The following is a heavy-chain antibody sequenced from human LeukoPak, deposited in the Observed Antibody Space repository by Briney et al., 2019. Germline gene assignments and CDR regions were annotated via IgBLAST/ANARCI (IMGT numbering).Heavy chain of an antibody. CDR1: GFTFSTSD. Sequence: GGSLRLSCAASGFTFSTSDMQWVRQAPGKGLEWVAFIRYDGSNKYYTASVKGRFTISRDNSKNTLYLQMNTLRAEDAAVYYCAKPEGGYAFNYWGQGTLGTVSS. J-gene: IGHJ4*02. CDR2: IRYDGSNK. CDR3: AKPEGGYAFNY. V-gene: IGHV3-30*02. D-gene: IGHD2-8*01.